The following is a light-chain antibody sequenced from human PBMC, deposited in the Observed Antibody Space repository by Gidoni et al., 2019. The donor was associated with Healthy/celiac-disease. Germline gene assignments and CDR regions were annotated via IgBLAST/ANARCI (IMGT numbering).Light chain of an antibody. CDR1: QSVSSY. CDR3: QQSSNWPPLT. V-gene: IGKV3-11*01. J-gene: IGKJ4*01. CDR2: DAS. Sequence: EIVLTQSPATLSLSPGERATLSCRASQSVSSYLAWYQQKPGQAPRLLIYDASNRATGIPARFSGSGSGTDFTLTISSLEPEDFAVYYCQQSSNWPPLTFXGXTKVEIK.